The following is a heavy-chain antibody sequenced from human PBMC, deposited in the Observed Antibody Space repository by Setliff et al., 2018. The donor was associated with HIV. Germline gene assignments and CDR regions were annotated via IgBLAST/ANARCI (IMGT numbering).Heavy chain of an antibody. J-gene: IGHJ6*02. V-gene: IGHV3-9*01. CDR1: GFTFDDYA. CDR2: ITWNSGSI. CDR3: VKDRSYGSGSYGMDV. Sequence: HPGGSLRLSCAASGFTFDDYAMHWVRQAPGRGLEWVSGITWNSGSIDYAVSVKGRFTISRDNTKNSLYLLMNSLRAEDTALYYCVKDRSYGSGSYGMDVWGQGATVTVSS. D-gene: IGHD3-10*01.